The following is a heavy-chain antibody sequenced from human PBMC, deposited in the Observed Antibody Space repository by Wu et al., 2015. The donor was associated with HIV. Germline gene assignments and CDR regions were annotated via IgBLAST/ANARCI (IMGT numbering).Heavy chain of an antibody. V-gene: IGHV1-2*02. CDR2: INPNSGGT. CDR3: ARDFPGDNYYDSSGYPNWFDP. D-gene: IGHD3-22*01. J-gene: IGHJ5*02. Sequence: QVQLVQSGAEVKKPGASVKVSCKASGYTFTDYYMHWVRQAPGQGLEWMGWINPNSGGTNYAQKFQGRVTMTRDTSISTAYMELSRLRSDDTAVYYCARDFPGDNYYDSSGYPNWFDPWGQGTLVTVSS. CDR1: GYTFTDYY.